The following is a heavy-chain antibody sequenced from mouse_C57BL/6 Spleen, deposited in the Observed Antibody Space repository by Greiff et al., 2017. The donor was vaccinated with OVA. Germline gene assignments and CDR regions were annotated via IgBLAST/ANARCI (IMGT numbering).Heavy chain of an antibody. J-gene: IGHJ4*01. Sequence: QVHVKQPGAELVKPGASVKLSCKASGYTFTSYWMQWVKQRPGQGLEWIGEIDPSDSYTNYNQKFKGKATLTVDTSSSTAYMQLSSLTSEDSAVYYCARRANWGAMDYWGQGTSVTVSS. CDR2: IDPSDSYT. V-gene: IGHV1-50*01. CDR1: GYTFTSYW. D-gene: IGHD4-1*01. CDR3: ARRANWGAMDY.